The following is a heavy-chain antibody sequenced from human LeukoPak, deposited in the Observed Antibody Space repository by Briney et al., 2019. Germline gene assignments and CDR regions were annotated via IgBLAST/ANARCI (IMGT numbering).Heavy chain of an antibody. CDR3: ARLMVRGVIITDAFDI. D-gene: IGHD3-10*01. Sequence: SETLSLTCTASGGSISSYYWSWIRQPPGKGLEWIGYIYYSGSTNYNPSLKSRVTISVDTSKNQFSLKLSSATAADTAVYYCARLMVRGVIITDAFDIWGQGTMVTVSS. CDR1: GGSISSYY. CDR2: IYYSGST. J-gene: IGHJ3*02. V-gene: IGHV4-59*01.